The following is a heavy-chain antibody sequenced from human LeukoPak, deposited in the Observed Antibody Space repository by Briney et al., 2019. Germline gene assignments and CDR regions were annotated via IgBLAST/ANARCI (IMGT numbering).Heavy chain of an antibody. D-gene: IGHD3-10*01. Sequence: SETLSLTCTVSGGSISSYYWSWIRQPPGKGLEWIGYIYYSGSTNYNPSLKSRVTISVDTSKYQFSLKLSSVTAADTAVYYCARVVGSGSYYNRAYFDYWGQGTLVTVSS. CDR1: GGSISSYY. CDR3: ARVVGSGSYYNRAYFDY. J-gene: IGHJ4*02. CDR2: IYYSGST. V-gene: IGHV4-59*01.